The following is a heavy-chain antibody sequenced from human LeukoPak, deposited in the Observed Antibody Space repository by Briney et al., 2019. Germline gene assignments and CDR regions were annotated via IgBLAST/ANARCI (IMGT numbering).Heavy chain of an antibody. CDR3: ARDTYRFFDL. CDR1: GGSISSGGYY. Sequence: SETLSLTCTVSGGSISSGGYYWTWIRQHPGKGLEWIGYIYYTGSTFFNPSLKSRVIISVDTSKNQFSLKLSSVTAEDTAVYYCARDTYRFFDLWGRGTLVTVSS. J-gene: IGHJ2*01. V-gene: IGHV4-31*03. CDR2: IYYTGST.